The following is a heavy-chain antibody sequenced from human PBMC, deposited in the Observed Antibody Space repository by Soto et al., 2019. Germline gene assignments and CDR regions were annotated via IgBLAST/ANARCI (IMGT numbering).Heavy chain of an antibody. Sequence: GGSLRLSCAASGFTFSSYGMHWVRQAPGKGLEWVAVISYDGSNKFYADSVKGRFTISRDNFKKTLFLQMNSLRAEDTALYYCAKEARFFRGGCGGDCYYYYYGMDVWGQGTTVTVSS. V-gene: IGHV3-30*18. CDR1: GFTFSSYG. D-gene: IGHD2-21*02. J-gene: IGHJ6*02. CDR2: ISYDGSNK. CDR3: AKEARFFRGGCGGDCYYYYYGMDV.